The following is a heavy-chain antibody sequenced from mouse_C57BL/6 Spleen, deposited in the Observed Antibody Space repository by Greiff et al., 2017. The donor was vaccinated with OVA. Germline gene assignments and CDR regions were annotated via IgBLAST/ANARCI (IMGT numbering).Heavy chain of an antibody. CDR2: IYPGSGNT. J-gene: IGHJ4*01. V-gene: IGHV1-76*01. CDR1: GYTFTDYY. CDR3: ARERAMDY. Sequence: VQLQQSGAELVRPGASVKLSCKASGYTFTDYYINWVKQRPGQGLEWIARIYPGSGNTYYNEKFKGKATLTAEKSSSTAYMQLSSLTSEDSAVYFCARERAMDYWGQGTSVTVSS.